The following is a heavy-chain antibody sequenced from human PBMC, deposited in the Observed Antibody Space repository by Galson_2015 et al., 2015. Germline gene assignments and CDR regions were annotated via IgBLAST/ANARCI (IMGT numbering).Heavy chain of an antibody. Sequence: SVKVSWKASGYTFTSYGISWVRQAPGQGLEWMGWISAYYGNTNYAQKLQGRVTMTTDTSTSTAYMELRSLRSDDTAVYYCARYDYGDYEDYYGMDVWGQGTTVTVSS. D-gene: IGHD4-17*01. CDR1: GYTFTSYG. J-gene: IGHJ6*02. CDR3: ARYDYGDYEDYYGMDV. CDR2: ISAYYGNT. V-gene: IGHV1-18*01.